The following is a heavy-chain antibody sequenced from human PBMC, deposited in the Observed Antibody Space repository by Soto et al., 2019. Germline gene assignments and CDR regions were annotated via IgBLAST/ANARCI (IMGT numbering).Heavy chain of an antibody. J-gene: IGHJ4*02. CDR3: ARGGKFHDDFWSNYLPPYHFDY. Sequence: QVQLVESGGGVVQPGRSLRLSCAASGFTFSSYAMHWVRQAPGKGLEWVAVISYDGSNKYYADSVKGRFTISRENAKNSLYLQMNSLRAGDTAVYYCARGGKFHDDFWSNYLPPYHFDYWGQGTLVTVSS. CDR2: ISYDGSNK. V-gene: IGHV3-30*14. CDR1: GFTFSSYA. D-gene: IGHD3-3*01.